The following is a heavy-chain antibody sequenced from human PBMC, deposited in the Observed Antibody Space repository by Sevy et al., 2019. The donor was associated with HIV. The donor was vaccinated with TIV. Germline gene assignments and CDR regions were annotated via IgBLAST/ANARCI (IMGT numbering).Heavy chain of an antibody. CDR1: GFTLSSYD. CDR3: ARGKWFGELSDMDV. D-gene: IGHD3-10*01. Sequence: GGSLRLSCAASGFTLSSYDMHWVRQGTGKGLEWVSDINTAGDTYYAGSVKGRFTISRENAKTSLYLQMNSLRAGDTAVYYCARGKWFGELSDMDVWGQGTTVTVSS. CDR2: INTAGDT. J-gene: IGHJ6*02. V-gene: IGHV3-13*01.